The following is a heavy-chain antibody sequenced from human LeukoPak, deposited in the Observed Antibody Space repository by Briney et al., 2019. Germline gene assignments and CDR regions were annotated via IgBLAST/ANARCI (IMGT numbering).Heavy chain of an antibody. CDR1: GFNLSNYD. J-gene: IGHJ3*02. D-gene: IGHD6-19*01. Sequence: GGSLRLSCVGSGFNLSNYDMHWVRQAPGKGLEWVSVIGTASDTYYAESVEGRLSISRDNAKNAFYLQMNSLRAGDTAVYYCARARPRSGWHDEYLDIWGQGTMVVVSS. CDR3: ARARPRSGWHDEYLDI. V-gene: IGHV3-13*01. CDR2: IGTASDT.